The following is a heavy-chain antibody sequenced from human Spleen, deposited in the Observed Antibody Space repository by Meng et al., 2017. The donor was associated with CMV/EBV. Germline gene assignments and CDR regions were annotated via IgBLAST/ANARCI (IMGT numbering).Heavy chain of an antibody. V-gene: IGHV3-74*01. Sequence: GESLKISCAASGFTFSRYWMHWVRQAPGKGLVWVSRINSDGSSTSYADSVKGRFTISRDNAKNTLYLQMNSLRAEDTAVYYCARDAIVVVPAAPHPPDYWGQGTLVTVSS. CDR2: INSDGSST. J-gene: IGHJ4*02. D-gene: IGHD2-2*01. CDR3: ARDAIVVVPAAPHPPDY. CDR1: GFTFSRYW.